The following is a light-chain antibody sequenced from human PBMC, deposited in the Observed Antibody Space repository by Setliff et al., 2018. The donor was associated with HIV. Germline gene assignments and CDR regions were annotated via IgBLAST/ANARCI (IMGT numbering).Light chain of an antibody. CDR2: DVS. Sequence: QSVLTQPASVSGSPGHSITISCSGTSSDVGGYNYVSWYQQHPGKAPKLMIYDVSKRPSWVSTRFSGSKSGNTASLTISGLQAEDEADYFCNSYTSSSTLYVFGTGTKVTVL. V-gene: IGLV2-14*01. J-gene: IGLJ1*01. CDR1: SSDVGGYNY. CDR3: NSYTSSSTLYV.